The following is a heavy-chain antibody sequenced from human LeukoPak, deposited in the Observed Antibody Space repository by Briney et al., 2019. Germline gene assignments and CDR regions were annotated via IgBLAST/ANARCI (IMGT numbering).Heavy chain of an antibody. CDR3: AREIRRWLQNGGNWFDP. D-gene: IGHD5-24*01. Sequence: KPSETLSLTCTVSGGSTSSYYWSWIRQPAGKGLEWIGRIYTSGSTNYNPSLKSRVTMSVDTSKNQFSLKLSSVTAADTAVYYCAREIRRWLQNGGNWFDPWGQGTLVTVSS. V-gene: IGHV4-4*07. J-gene: IGHJ5*02. CDR1: GGSTSSYY. CDR2: IYTSGST.